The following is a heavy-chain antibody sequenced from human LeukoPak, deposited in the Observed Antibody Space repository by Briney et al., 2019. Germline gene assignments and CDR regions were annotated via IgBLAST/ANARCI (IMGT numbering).Heavy chain of an antibody. D-gene: IGHD3-22*01. V-gene: IGHV3-33*01. J-gene: IGHJ4*02. CDR3: ARAGVYDSSGYYFKE. CDR2: IWYDGSNK. Sequence: GGSLRLSCAASGFTFSSYGMHWVRQAPGKGLEWVAVIWYDGSNKYYADSVKGRFTISRDNSKNTLYLQMNSLRAEDTAVYYCARAGVYDSSGYYFKEWGQGTLVTVSS. CDR1: GFTFSSYG.